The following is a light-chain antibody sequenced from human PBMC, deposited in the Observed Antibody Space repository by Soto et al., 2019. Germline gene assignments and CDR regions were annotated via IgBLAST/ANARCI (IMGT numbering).Light chain of an antibody. CDR3: CSYAGSSTAV. Sequence: QPVLTQPASVSGSPGQSITISCTGTSSDVGNYDLVSWYQQHPGKAPKLMIYEGSKRPSGVSNRFSASKSGNTASLTISSLQVEDEADYYCCSYAGSSTAVFGGGTQLTVL. J-gene: IGLJ7*01. CDR2: EGS. CDR1: SSDVGNYDL. V-gene: IGLV2-23*01.